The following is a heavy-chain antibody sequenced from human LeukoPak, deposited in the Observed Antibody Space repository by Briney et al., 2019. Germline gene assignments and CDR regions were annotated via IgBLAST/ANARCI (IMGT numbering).Heavy chain of an antibody. V-gene: IGHV4-59*12. J-gene: IGHJ3*02. CDR2: IYYIGST. D-gene: IGHD6-19*01. CDR3: VRVGGRGWYYVGAFDI. Sequence: LETLSLTPTVSGGSLSSFYCSWIRQPPRKGPGWVGYIYYIGSTHYNPSLKGRVTISVDTSNKHFFLKISALTAADTGVGYCVRVGGRGWYYVGAFDIWGQGTMVTVSS. CDR1: GGSLSSFY.